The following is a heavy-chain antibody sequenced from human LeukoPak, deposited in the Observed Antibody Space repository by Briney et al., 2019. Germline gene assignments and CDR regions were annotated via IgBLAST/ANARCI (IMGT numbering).Heavy chain of an antibody. CDR2: ISAYNGNT. D-gene: IGHD3-22*01. CDR1: GYTFTSYG. Sequence: ASVKFSCKAPGYTFTSYGISWVRQAPGQGLEWMGWISAYNGNTNYAQKLQGRVTMTTDTSTSTAYMELRSLRSDDTAVYYCARGRAMYYYDSSGYSDYWGQGTLVTVSS. CDR3: ARGRAMYYYDSSGYSDY. J-gene: IGHJ4*02. V-gene: IGHV1-18*01.